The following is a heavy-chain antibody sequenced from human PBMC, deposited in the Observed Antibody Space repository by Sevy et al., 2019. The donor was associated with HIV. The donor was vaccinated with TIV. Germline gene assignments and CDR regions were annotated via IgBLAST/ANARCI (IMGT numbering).Heavy chain of an antibody. CDR3: ARAGRQWLAGDPNWFDP. J-gene: IGHJ5*02. CDR2: IYHSGST. D-gene: IGHD6-19*01. CDR1: GGSISSGGYS. Sequence: SETLSLTCAVSGGSISSGGYSWSWIRQPPGKGLEWIGYIYHSGSTYYNPSLKSRVTISVDRSKNQFSLKLSSVTAAATAVYYCARAGRQWLAGDPNWFDPWGQGTLVTVSS. V-gene: IGHV4-30-2*01.